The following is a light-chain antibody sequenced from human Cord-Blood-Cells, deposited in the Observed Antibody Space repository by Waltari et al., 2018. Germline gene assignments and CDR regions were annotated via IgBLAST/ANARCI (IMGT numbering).Light chain of an antibody. CDR3: QAWDSSTGV. V-gene: IGLV3-1*01. CDR2: QDS. J-gene: IGLJ3*02. Sequence: SYELTQPPSVSVSPGQTVSITCSGAKLGDKYACWYQQKPGQSPVLVIYQDSKRPSGIPERFSGSNSGNTATLTISGTQAMDEADYYCQAWDSSTGVFGGGTKLTVL. CDR1: KLGDKY.